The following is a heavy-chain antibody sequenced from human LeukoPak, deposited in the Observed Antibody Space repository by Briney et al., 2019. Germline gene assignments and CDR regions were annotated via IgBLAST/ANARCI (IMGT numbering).Heavy chain of an antibody. V-gene: IGHV4-59*12. J-gene: IGHJ6*03. Sequence: SETLSLTCSVYGASISTYYWSWIRQSPGKGLEWIGYIYYSGSTNYSPSLKSRVTISVDTSKNQFSLKLSSVTAADTAVYYCAREGDSSSSSPPYYMDVWGKGTTVTVSS. CDR3: AREGDSSSSSPPYYMDV. CDR1: GASISTYY. CDR2: IYYSGST. D-gene: IGHD6-6*01.